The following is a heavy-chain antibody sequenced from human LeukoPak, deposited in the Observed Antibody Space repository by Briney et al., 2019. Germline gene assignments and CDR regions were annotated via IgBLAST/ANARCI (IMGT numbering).Heavy chain of an antibody. V-gene: IGHV4-34*01. D-gene: IGHD3-22*01. J-gene: IGHJ5*02. Sequence: SETLSLTCAVYGGSFSGYYWSWIRQPPGKGLEWIGEINHSGSTNYNPSLKSRVTISVDTSKNQFSLKLSSVTAADTAVYYCARLGSGYYPTRGGHNWFDPWGQGTLVTVSS. CDR2: INHSGST. CDR3: ARLGSGYYPTRGGHNWFDP. CDR1: GGSFSGYY.